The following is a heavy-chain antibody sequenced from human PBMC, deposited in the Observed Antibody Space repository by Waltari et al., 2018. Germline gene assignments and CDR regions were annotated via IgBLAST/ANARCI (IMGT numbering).Heavy chain of an antibody. CDR3: SRETISGSYEDH. J-gene: IGHJ4*02. D-gene: IGHD1-26*01. V-gene: IGHV3-73*01. CDR2: IRSKANSYAT. CDR1: GFTLRGSA. Sequence: EVQLVESGGGLVQPGGSLKPSCAASGFTLRGSAMHWVRQASGKGLEWVGRIRSKANSYATAYAASVKGRFTISRDDSKNTAYLQMDSLKTEDTAVYYCSRETISGSYEDHWGQGTLVTVSS.